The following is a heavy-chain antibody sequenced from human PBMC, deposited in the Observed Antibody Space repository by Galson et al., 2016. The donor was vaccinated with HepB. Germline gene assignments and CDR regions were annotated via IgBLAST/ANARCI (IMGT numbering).Heavy chain of an antibody. CDR2: IYNNGDI. CDR3: SRGVSYGDYGWNY. D-gene: IGHD4-17*01. J-gene: IGHJ4*02. V-gene: IGHV4-30-2*01. CDR1: GGSINVGAYS. Sequence: TLSLTCAVSGGSINVGAYSWSWIRQPPGKGLEWVGYIYNNGDIYYNPSLKSRVTISMDRSKNQFSRKLTSVTAADTAVYYCSRGVSYGDYGWNYWGQGMLVTVSS.